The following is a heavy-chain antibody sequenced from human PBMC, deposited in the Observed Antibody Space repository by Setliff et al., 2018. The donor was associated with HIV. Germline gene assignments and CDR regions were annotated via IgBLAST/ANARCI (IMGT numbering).Heavy chain of an antibody. D-gene: IGHD3-3*01. J-gene: IGHJ6*03. Sequence: PGGSLRLSCAASGFIFSEHYMSWIRQAPGKGLEWVSYISSGGTILHYADSVKGRFTISGDNAKNSLYLQMNSLRAEDTAVYYCARDSRPRSGFWVSDYYYYMDVWGKGTTVTVSS. CDR3: ARDSRPRSGFWVSDYYYYMDV. V-gene: IGHV3-11*01. CDR1: GFIFSEHY. CDR2: ISSGGTIL.